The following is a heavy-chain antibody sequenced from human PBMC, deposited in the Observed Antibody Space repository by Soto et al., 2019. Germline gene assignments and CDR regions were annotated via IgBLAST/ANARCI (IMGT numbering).Heavy chain of an antibody. J-gene: IGHJ4*02. Sequence: GGSLRLSCAASGFTFSSYAMSWVRQAPGKGLEWVSAISCSGGSTYYADSVKGRFTISRDNSKNTLYLQMNSLRAEDTAVYYCAKVGYSYGDPPNYFDYWGQGTLVTVSS. CDR1: GFTFSSYA. CDR3: AKVGYSYGDPPNYFDY. CDR2: ISCSGGST. D-gene: IGHD5-18*01. V-gene: IGHV3-23*01.